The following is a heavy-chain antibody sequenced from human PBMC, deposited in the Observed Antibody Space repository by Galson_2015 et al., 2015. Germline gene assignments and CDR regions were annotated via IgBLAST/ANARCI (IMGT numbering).Heavy chain of an antibody. D-gene: IGHD4-17*01. Sequence: SETLSLTCTVSGGSVSTDNYYWSWIRQPPGRGLDWIGYIYYSGRTSYNPSLKSRITISVDTSKNQFSLKLSSVTAADTAVYYCARGIDYGDPRGWYFDLWGRGTLVTVSS. CDR3: ARGIDYGDPRGWYFDL. CDR2: IYYSGRT. CDR1: GGSVSTDNYY. J-gene: IGHJ2*01. V-gene: IGHV4-61*01.